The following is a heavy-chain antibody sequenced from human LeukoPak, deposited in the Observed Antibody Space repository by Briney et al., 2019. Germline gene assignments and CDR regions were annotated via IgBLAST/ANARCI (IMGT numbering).Heavy chain of an antibody. Sequence: GGSLRLSCAASGFTFSSYSMNWVRRAPGKGLEWVSYISSSSSTIYYADSVKGRFTISRDNAKNSLYLQMNSLRAEDTAVYYCARESRTDDYGDYPFDYWGQGTLVTVSS. CDR3: ARESRTDDYGDYPFDY. CDR1: GFTFSSYS. CDR2: ISSSSSTI. J-gene: IGHJ4*02. V-gene: IGHV3-48*01. D-gene: IGHD4-17*01.